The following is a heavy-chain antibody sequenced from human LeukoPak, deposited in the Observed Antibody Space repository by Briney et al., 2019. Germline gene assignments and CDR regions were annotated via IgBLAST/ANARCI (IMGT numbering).Heavy chain of an antibody. CDR3: ARGPIAAAGDY. CDR2: IWFDGSNK. J-gene: IGHJ4*02. D-gene: IGHD6-13*01. CDR1: GFTFSGYG. Sequence: GGSLRLSCAASGFTFSGYGMHWVRQAPGKGLEWVAVIWFDGSNKYYADSVKGRFTISRDNSKNTLYLQMNSLRSDDTAVYYCARGPIAAAGDYWGQGTLVTVSS. V-gene: IGHV3-30*19.